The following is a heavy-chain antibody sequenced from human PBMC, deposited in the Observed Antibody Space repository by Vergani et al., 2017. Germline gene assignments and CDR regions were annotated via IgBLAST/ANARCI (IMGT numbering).Heavy chain of an antibody. CDR2: ISWKSGSI. CDR3: AKDKHAAAGTIYDYYYIDV. V-gene: IGHV3-9*01. D-gene: IGHD6-13*01. Sequence: EVQLVESGGGLVQPGRSLRLSCAASGFTFDDYAMHWVRQAPGKGVEWVLGISWKSGSIRYADCVKGRFTIARDNAKNSLYLQTNSLRAEDTDLYYCAKDKHAAAGTIYDYYYIDVWGKGTTVTVSS. J-gene: IGHJ6*03. CDR1: GFTFDDYA.